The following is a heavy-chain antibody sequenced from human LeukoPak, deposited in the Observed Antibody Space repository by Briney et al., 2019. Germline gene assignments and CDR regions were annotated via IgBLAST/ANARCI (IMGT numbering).Heavy chain of an antibody. CDR1: GYTFTSYG. CDR2: ISAYNGNT. D-gene: IGHD3-9*01. V-gene: IGHV1-18*01. J-gene: IGHJ4*02. Sequence: ASVKVSCKASGYTFTSYGISWVRQAPGQGLEWMGWISAYNGNTNCAQKLQGRVTMTTDTSTSTAYMELRSLRSDDTAVYYCARIKYYDILSGAGYYFDYWGQGTLVTVSS. CDR3: ARIKYYDILSGAGYYFDY.